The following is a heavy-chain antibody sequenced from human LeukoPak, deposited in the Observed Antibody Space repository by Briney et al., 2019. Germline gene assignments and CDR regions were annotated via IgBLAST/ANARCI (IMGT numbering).Heavy chain of an antibody. Sequence: ASVKVSCKVSGYSSIELDMHWVRQAPGKGVEWRGGVDSEDGGTIYARKFQGRVTMTEDTSTDTAYMQLSSLTSEDTAVYYCATHTIFGVVTYAFHIWGRGTLVTVSS. CDR2: VDSEDGGT. V-gene: IGHV1-24*01. CDR1: GYSSIELD. D-gene: IGHD3-3*01. CDR3: ATHTIFGVVTYAFHI. J-gene: IGHJ3*02.